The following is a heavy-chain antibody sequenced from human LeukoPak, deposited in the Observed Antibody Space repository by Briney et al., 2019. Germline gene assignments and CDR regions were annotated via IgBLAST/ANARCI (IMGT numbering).Heavy chain of an antibody. J-gene: IGHJ4*02. CDR2: FDPENGET. CDR1: GYRLTDLS. V-gene: IGHV1-24*01. Sequence: ASVKVSCKVSGYRLTDLSMYWVRQAPGKGLEWMGGFDPENGETIYAQKFQGRVSMTEDTSTDTAYMELSSLRSEDTAVYYCVTVLRVAAILYYFNDWGQGTLVTVSS. CDR3: VTVLRVAAILYYFND. D-gene: IGHD6-13*01.